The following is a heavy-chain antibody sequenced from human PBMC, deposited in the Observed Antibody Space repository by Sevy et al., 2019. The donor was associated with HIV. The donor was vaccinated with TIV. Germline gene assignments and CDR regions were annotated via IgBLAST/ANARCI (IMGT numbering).Heavy chain of an antibody. Sequence: ASVKVSCKASGYTFTGYYMHWVRQAPGQGLEWMGWINPNSGGTNYAQKFQGRVTMTRDTSISTAYMELSRLRSDDTAVYYCARESIAARLGYYYYGMDVWGQGTTVTVSS. J-gene: IGHJ6*02. D-gene: IGHD6-6*01. CDR2: INPNSGGT. V-gene: IGHV1-2*02. CDR3: ARESIAARLGYYYYGMDV. CDR1: GYTFTGYY.